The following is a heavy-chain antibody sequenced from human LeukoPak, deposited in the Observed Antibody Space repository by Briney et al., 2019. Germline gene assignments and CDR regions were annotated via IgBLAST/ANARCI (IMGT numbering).Heavy chain of an antibody. Sequence: GGSLRLSCVASGFNFGTYGMHWVRQAPGKGLDWVAVIWYDGSNKYYADSVKGRFTTSRDNSKNTMYLEMNSLRAEDTAVYYCARSETGYWYFALWGRGTLVTVSS. V-gene: IGHV3-33*01. CDR1: GFNFGTYG. CDR2: IWYDGSNK. D-gene: IGHD7-27*01. CDR3: ARSETGYWYFAL. J-gene: IGHJ2*01.